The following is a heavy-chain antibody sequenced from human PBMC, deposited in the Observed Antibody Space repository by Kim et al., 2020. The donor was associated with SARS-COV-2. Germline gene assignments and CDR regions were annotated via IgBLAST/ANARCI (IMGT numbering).Heavy chain of an antibody. J-gene: IGHJ4*02. Sequence: KSRVTISVDTSKNQFSLKLSSVTAADTAVYYCARQGSGYSSGWYPPPIDYWGQGTLVTVSS. V-gene: IGHV4-39*01. D-gene: IGHD6-19*01. CDR3: ARQGSGYSSGWYPPPIDY.